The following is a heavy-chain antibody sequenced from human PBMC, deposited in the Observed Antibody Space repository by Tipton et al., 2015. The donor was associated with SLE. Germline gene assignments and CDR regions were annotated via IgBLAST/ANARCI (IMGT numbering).Heavy chain of an antibody. J-gene: IGHJ4*02. CDR2: IHTSGNI. Sequence: TLSLTCTVSGDSIVSYYWSWIRQPAGKGLEWIGRIHTSGNINYNPSLKSRVTMSLDTSKNQFSLRLSSVTAADTAVYYCARDLPGVTTGQFDYWGQGTPVTVSS. D-gene: IGHD4-11*01. CDR3: ARDLPGVTTGQFDY. CDR1: GDSIVSYY. V-gene: IGHV4-4*07.